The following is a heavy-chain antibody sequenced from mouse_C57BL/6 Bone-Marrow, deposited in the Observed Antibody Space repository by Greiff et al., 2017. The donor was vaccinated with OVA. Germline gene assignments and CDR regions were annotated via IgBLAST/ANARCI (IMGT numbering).Heavy chain of an antibody. D-gene: IGHD1-1*01. CDR2: IWGGGST. CDR3: AKHREPYYGSSYAMDY. Sequence: VKVVESGPGLVAPSQSLSITCTVSGFSLTSYGVDWVRQPPGKGLEWLGVIWGGGSTNYNSALMSRLSISKDNSKSQVFLKMNSLQTDDTAMYYCAKHREPYYGSSYAMDYWGQGTSVTVSS. CDR1: GFSLTSYG. V-gene: IGHV2-9*01. J-gene: IGHJ4*01.